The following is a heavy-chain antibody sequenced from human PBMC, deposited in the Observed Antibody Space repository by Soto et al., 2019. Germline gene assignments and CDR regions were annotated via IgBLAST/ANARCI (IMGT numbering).Heavy chain of an antibody. J-gene: IGHJ5*02. Sequence: GGSLRLSCAASGFTFSSYGMHWVRQAPGKGLEWVAVISYDGSNKYYADSVKGRFTISRDNSKNTLYLQMNSLRAEDTAVYYCAKDLMITFGGVIAWGQGTLVTVSS. V-gene: IGHV3-30*18. CDR1: GFTFSSYG. D-gene: IGHD3-16*02. CDR3: AKDLMITFGGVIA. CDR2: ISYDGSNK.